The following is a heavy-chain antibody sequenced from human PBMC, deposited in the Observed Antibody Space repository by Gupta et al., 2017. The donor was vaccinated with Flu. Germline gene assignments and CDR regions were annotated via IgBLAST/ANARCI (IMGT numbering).Heavy chain of an antibody. V-gene: IGHV4-31*02. D-gene: IGHD4-17*01. CDR2: IYNSGSP. J-gene: IGHJ5*02. Sequence: GLEWIGHIYNSGSPYYNPSLKSRVTIDIDTSENQFFLKVNSVTVADTAIYYCARGRYYGDYNYFDPWGQGILVTVSS. CDR3: ARGRYYGDYNYFDP.